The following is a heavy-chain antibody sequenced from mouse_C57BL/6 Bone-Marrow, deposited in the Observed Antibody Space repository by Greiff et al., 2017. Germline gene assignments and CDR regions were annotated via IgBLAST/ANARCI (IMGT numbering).Heavy chain of an antibody. D-gene: IGHD1-1*01. J-gene: IGHJ2*01. Sequence: VQLQQPGAELVMPGASVKLSCKASGYTFTSYWMHWVKQRPGQGLEWIGEIDPSDSYTNYNQKFKGKSTLTVDKSSSTAYMQLSSLTSEDSAVYYCARASYYCYFEYWGQGTTLTVSS. CDR1: GYTFTSYW. CDR3: ARASYYCYFEY. V-gene: IGHV1-69*01. CDR2: IDPSDSYT.